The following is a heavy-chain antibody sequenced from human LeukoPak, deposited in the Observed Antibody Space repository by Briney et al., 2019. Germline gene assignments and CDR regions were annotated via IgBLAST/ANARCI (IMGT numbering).Heavy chain of an antibody. CDR1: GFTVSSNY. J-gene: IGHJ6*02. CDR3: ARDGRVGYGSGSYYNDYYYYGMDV. D-gene: IGHD3-10*01. CDR2: IYSGGST. Sequence: PRGSLRLSCAASGFTVSSNYMSWVRQAPGKGLEWVSVIYSGGSTYYADSVKGRFTISRHNSKNTLYLQMNSLRAEDTAVYYCARDGRVGYGSGSYYNDYYYYGMDVWGQGTTVTVSS. V-gene: IGHV3-53*04.